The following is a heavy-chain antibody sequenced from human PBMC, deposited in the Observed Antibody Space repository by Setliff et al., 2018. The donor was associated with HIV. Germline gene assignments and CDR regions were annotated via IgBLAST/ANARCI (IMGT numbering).Heavy chain of an antibody. J-gene: IGHJ4*02. V-gene: IGHV2-5*01. CDR2: IYWNDDK. CDR3: AHRLSYYDTSGYYSYYFDY. CDR1: GFSLTTSGVG. Sequence: SGPTLVNPTQTLTLTCTFSGFSLTTSGVGVGWIRQPPGKALEWLALIYWNDDKRYSPSLKSRLTITKDTSKNQVVLTMTNMDPVDTATYYCAHRLSYYDTSGYYSYYFDYWGQGTLVTVS. D-gene: IGHD3-22*01.